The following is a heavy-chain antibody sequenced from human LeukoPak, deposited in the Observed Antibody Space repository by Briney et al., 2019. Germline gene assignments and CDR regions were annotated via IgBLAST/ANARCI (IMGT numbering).Heavy chain of an antibody. CDR3: TTEQRVAATPGFDY. J-gene: IGHJ4*02. CDR1: GFTFSSYG. Sequence: PGRSLRLSCAASGFTFSSYGMHWVRQAPGKELEWVGRIKSKTDGGTTDYAAPVKGRFTISRDDSKNTLYLQMNSLKTEDTAVYYCTTEQRVAATPGFDYWGQGTLVTVSS. CDR2: IKSKTDGGTT. V-gene: IGHV3-15*01. D-gene: IGHD2-15*01.